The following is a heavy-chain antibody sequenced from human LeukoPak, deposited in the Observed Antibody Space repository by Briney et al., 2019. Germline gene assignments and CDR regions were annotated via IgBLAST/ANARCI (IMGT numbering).Heavy chain of an antibody. CDR2: INPNSGGT. J-gene: IGHJ4*02. CDR1: GYTFTGYY. Sequence: ASVKVSCKASGYTFTGYYMHWVRQAPGQWLEWMGWINPNSGGTNYAQKFQGRVTMTRDRSISTAYMELSRLRSDDTAVYYCARVHVEWELAYYFDYWGQGTLVTVSS. CDR3: ARVHVEWELAYYFDY. V-gene: IGHV1-2*02. D-gene: IGHD1-26*01.